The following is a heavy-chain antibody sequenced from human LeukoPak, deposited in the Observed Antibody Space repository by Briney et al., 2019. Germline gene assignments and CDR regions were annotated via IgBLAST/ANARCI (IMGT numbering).Heavy chain of an antibody. V-gene: IGHV1-18*01. CDR3: ARSSLGTITAGPFDY. CDR1: GYTVSSYG. J-gene: IGHJ4*02. CDR2: ISGYNGNT. D-gene: IGHD5-12*01. Sequence: ASVKVSCKASGYTVSSYGIAWGRQAPGQGLEWRGWISGYNGNTNYAQKLQGRVSITTDTSTTTAYMELRSLTSDDTALYYCARSSLGTITAGPFDYWGQGTLVTVSS.